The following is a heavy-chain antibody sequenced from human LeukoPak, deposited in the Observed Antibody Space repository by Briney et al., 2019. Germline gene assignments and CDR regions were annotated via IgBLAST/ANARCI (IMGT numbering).Heavy chain of an antibody. CDR1: GITFINAW. D-gene: IGHD6-19*01. CDR3: VTGFGVSSGWQPFDY. V-gene: IGHV3-15*01. Sequence: PAESLRLSCTTSGITFINAWMTWVRQAPGQGLEWVGRIKSKSYGWTADYSAAVTGRFTISREDSTTTLFLQMESLRPEDTAMYYCVTGFGVSSGWQPFDYWGQGTLVTVSS. CDR2: IKSKSYGWTA. J-gene: IGHJ4*02.